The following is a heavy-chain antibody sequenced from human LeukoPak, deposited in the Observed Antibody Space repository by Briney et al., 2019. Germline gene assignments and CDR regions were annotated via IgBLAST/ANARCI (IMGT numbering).Heavy chain of an antibody. V-gene: IGHV3-30-3*01. Sequence: GGSLRLSCAASGFTFSSYAMHWVRQAPGKGLEWVVVISYDGSNKYYADSVKGRFTISRDNSMNTLYLQMNSLRAEDTALYYCARDSGYSIFDYWGQGTLVTVSS. J-gene: IGHJ4*02. CDR2: ISYDGSNK. CDR1: GFTFSSYA. D-gene: IGHD5-12*01. CDR3: ARDSGYSIFDY.